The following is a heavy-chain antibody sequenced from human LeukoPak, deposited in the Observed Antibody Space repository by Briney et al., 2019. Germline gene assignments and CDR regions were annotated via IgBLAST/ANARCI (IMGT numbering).Heavy chain of an antibody. CDR3: AKDHSGYDYYYMDV. Sequence: GGSLRLSCVASRFFSNYGMHWVRQAPGKGLEWVAFIRYDGSKEYYADSVKGRFTISRDNSKSTLYLQMNSLRAEDTAVYFCAKDHSGYDYYYMDVWGKGTTVTISS. V-gene: IGHV3-30*02. CDR2: IRYDGSKE. D-gene: IGHD1-26*01. CDR1: RFFSNYG. J-gene: IGHJ6*03.